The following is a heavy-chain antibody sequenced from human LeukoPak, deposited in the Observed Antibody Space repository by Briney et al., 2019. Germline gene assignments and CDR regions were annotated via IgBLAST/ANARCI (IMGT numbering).Heavy chain of an antibody. D-gene: IGHD4-11*01. CDR3: ARERDYTRAAFDI. CDR2: ITTNGSGK. CDR1: GFTFSDYE. V-gene: IGHV3-48*03. J-gene: IGHJ3*02. Sequence: GGSLRLSCAASGFTFSDYEMNWVRQAPGKGLEWVSSITTNGSGKKYADSVKGRLTISRDNAKNSLFLQMNSLRDEDTAIYYCARERDYTRAAFDIWGQGTGVMVSS.